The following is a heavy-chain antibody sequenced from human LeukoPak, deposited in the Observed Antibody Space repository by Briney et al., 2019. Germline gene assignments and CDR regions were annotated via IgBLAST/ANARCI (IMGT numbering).Heavy chain of an antibody. CDR2: ISSNGGST. Sequence: GGSLRLSCAASGFTFSSYAMPWVRQAPGKGLEYVSAISSNGGSTYYANSVKGRFTISRDNSKNTLYLQMGSLRAEDMAVYYCAREGDQLLSRYYYGMDVWGQGTTVTVSS. J-gene: IGHJ6*02. D-gene: IGHD2-2*01. V-gene: IGHV3-64*01. CDR3: AREGDQLLSRYYYGMDV. CDR1: GFTFSSYA.